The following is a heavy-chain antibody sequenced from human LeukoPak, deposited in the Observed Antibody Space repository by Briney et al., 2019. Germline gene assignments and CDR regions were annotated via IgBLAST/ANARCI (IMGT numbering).Heavy chain of an antibody. CDR2: ISSNGGST. D-gene: IGHD2-15*01. J-gene: IGHJ6*02. CDR1: GFTFSSYA. Sequence: PGGSLRLSCAASGFTFSSYAMHWVRQAPGKGLEYVSAISSNGGSTYYANSVKGRFTISRDNSKNTLYLQMGSLRAEDMAVYYCARGPSIVVVVAATLGYYYGMDVWGQGTTVTVSS. V-gene: IGHV3-64*01. CDR3: ARGPSIVVVVAATLGYYYGMDV.